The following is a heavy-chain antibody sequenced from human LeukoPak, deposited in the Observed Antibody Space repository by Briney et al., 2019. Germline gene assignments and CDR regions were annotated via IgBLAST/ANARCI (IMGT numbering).Heavy chain of an antibody. V-gene: IGHV4-38-2*02. Sequence: SETLSLTCTVSGGSISSYYWSWIRQPPGKGLEWIGSIYHSGSTYYNPSLKSRVTISVDTSKNQFSLKLNSVTAADTAVYYCARDPYNWSYDGKAFDYWGQGTLVTVSS. J-gene: IGHJ4*02. CDR3: ARDPYNWSYDGKAFDY. D-gene: IGHD1-7*01. CDR2: IYHSGST. CDR1: GGSISSYY.